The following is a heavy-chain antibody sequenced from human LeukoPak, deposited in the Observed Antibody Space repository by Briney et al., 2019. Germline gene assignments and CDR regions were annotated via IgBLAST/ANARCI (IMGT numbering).Heavy chain of an antibody. D-gene: IGHD5-12*01. Sequence: PGGPLRLSCAASGFTFSSYSMNWVRQAPGKGLEWVSSISSSSSYIYYADSVKGRFTISRDNSKNTLYLQMHSLRAEDTAIYYCAKTSRGNSAYDSPFGYWGQGTLVTVSS. CDR2: ISSSSSYI. J-gene: IGHJ4*02. CDR3: AKTSRGNSAYDSPFGY. CDR1: GFTFSSYS. V-gene: IGHV3-21*04.